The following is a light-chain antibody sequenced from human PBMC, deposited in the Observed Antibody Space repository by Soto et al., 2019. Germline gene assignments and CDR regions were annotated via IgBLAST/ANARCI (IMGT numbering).Light chain of an antibody. CDR1: SSDVGDYNY. V-gene: IGLV2-8*01. Sequence: QSALTQPPSASGSPGQSVTISCTGTSSDVGDYNYVSWFQQHPGKAPKLIISEVSKRPSGVPDRFSGSKSGNTASLTVSGLQAEDEADYYCSSYAAGGTIFGTGTKLTVL. CDR2: EVS. J-gene: IGLJ1*01. CDR3: SSYAAGGTI.